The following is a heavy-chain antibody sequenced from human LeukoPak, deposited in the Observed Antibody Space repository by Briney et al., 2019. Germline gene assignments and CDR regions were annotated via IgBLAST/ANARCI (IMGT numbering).Heavy chain of an antibody. CDR2: IYHSGST. CDR3: ARDQGYCSSTSCYPYYYSMDV. D-gene: IGHD2-2*01. V-gene: IGHV4-4*02. Sequence: SETLSLTCAVSGGSISSSNWWSWVRQPPGKGLEWIGEIYHSGSTNYNPSLKSRVTISVDKSKNQFSLKLSSVTAADTAVYYCARDQGYCSSTSCYPYYYSMDVWGQGTTVTVSS. CDR1: GGSISSSNW. J-gene: IGHJ6*02.